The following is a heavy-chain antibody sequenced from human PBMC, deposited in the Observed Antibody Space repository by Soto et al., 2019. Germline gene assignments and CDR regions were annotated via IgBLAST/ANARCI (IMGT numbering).Heavy chain of an antibody. CDR3: AKGAWNLAHRHYFDF. J-gene: IGHJ4*02. CDR1: GFTFITYG. CDR2: ITSDGSTI. D-gene: IGHD1-1*01. Sequence: QVQLVESGGGVVQPGRSLRLSCGASGFTFITYGMPWVRQAPGKGLEWVAAITSDGSTIYYADSVRGRFTVSRDNSKNTVYLHMTSVAGDDSALYCCAKGAWNLAHRHYFDFWGQGTMVTVSS. V-gene: IGHV3-30*18.